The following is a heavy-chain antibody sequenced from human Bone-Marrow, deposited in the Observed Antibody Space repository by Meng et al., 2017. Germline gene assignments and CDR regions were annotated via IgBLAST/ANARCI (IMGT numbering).Heavy chain of an antibody. V-gene: IGHV1-2*06. D-gene: IGHD2-21*01. J-gene: IGHJ4*02. CDR2: INPDTGDT. CDR3: ARDENISLGKLFGDY. CDR1: GYTFPDYW. Sequence: ASVKVSCKASGYTFPDYWLHWVRQAPGQGLEWMGHINPDTGDTLYAQKFQGRVSMTGDTSISTAYVELSGLRSDDTAVYYCARDENISLGKLFGDYWGQGTLVTVSS.